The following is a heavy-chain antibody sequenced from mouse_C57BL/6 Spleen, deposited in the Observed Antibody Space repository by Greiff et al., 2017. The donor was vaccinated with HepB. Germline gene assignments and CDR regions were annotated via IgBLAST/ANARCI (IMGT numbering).Heavy chain of an antibody. J-gene: IGHJ2*01. CDR3: ARRNWADYFDY. CDR1: GFTFSDYG. Sequence: EVKLMESGGGLVKPGGSLKLSCAASGFTFSDYGMHWVRQAPEKGLEWVAYISSGSSTIYYADTVKGRFTISRDNAKNTLFLQMTSLRSEDTAMYYCARRNWADYFDYWGQGTTLTVSS. V-gene: IGHV5-17*01. D-gene: IGHD4-1*01. CDR2: ISSGSSTI.